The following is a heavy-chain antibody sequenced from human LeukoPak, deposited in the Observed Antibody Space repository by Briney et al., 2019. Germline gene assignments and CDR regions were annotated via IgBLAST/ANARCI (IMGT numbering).Heavy chain of an antibody. Sequence: EGSLRLSCATSGFTLSNYAVSWVRQAPGKGLEWVSSISGSGGTTYYADSVKGRFTISRDNSKNTLYLQMNSLRAEDTAVYYCAKDPYRASSGLVDYWGQGTLVTVSS. V-gene: IGHV3-23*01. CDR3: AKDPYRASSGLVDY. J-gene: IGHJ4*02. CDR2: ISGSGGTT. D-gene: IGHD5-12*01. CDR1: GFTLSNYA.